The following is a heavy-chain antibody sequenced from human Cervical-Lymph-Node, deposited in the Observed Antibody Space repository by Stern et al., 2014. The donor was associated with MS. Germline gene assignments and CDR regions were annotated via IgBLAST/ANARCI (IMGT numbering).Heavy chain of an antibody. CDR2: MSTDGST. D-gene: IGHD1-14*01. J-gene: IGHJ6*02. CDR3: ARESLTTIYGLDV. V-gene: IGHV3-66*02. CDR1: GFTVSDDY. Sequence: VQLQESGGGLVQPGGSLRLSCAASGFTVSDDYMSWVRQAPGKGLEWVSLMSTDGSTYYADSVKGRFTFSRDDSKNTLFLQMNRLRAEDTAVYHCARESLTTIYGLDVWGQGATVTVSS.